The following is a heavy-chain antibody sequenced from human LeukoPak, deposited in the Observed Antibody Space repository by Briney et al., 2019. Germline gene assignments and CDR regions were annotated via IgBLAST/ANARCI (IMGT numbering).Heavy chain of an antibody. Sequence: ASVKVSCKASGYTFTGYYMHWVRQAPGQGLEWMGWINPNSGGTNYAQKFQGRVTMTRDTSISTAYMELSRLRSDDTAVYYCARSGALTGTTIDYWGQGTLVTVSS. CDR2: INPNSGGT. CDR3: ARSGALTGTTIDY. J-gene: IGHJ4*02. V-gene: IGHV1-2*02. D-gene: IGHD1-7*01. CDR1: GYTFTGYY.